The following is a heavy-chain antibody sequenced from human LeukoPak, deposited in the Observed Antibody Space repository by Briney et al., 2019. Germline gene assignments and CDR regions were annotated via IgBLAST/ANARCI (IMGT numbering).Heavy chain of an antibody. J-gene: IGHJ5*02. CDR1: GFTFSSYA. D-gene: IGHD1-26*01. Sequence: GGSLRLSCAASGFTFSSYAMSWVRQAPGKGLEWVSAISGSGGSTYYADSVKGRFTISRDNSKNTLYLQMNSLRAEDTAVYYCAKSLGGWELLLLFTWGQGTLVTVSS. V-gene: IGHV3-23*01. CDR3: AKSLGGWELLLLFT. CDR2: ISGSGGST.